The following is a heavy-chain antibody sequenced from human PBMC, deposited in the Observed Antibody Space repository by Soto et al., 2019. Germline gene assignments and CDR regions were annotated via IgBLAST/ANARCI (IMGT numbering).Heavy chain of an antibody. D-gene: IGHD3-10*01. J-gene: IGHJ5*02. CDR1: GGTFSSYA. CDR2: IVPMSGTS. V-gene: IGHV1-69*01. Sequence: QVQLVQSGPEVKKPGSSVKVSCKASGGTFSSYAISWVRQAPGQGLEWMGGIVPMSGTSKYAQKFQGRVTITANESTTTAYMELSSLRSEDTAVYYCAREFQSVGFGSYLFAPSGQGTLVTVSS. CDR3: AREFQSVGFGSYLFAP.